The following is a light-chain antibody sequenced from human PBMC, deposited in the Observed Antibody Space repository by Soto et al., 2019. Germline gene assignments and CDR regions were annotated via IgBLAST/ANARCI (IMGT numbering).Light chain of an antibody. V-gene: IGKV3-11*01. Sequence: EIVLTHSPATLALSPGERATLSCRASQSVTTYLAWYQQKPGQAPRLLIYDASSRATGIPARFSGSGSGTDFTITISSLEPEDFAFYYCLQRSNWPPLLSLGGGTKVEIK. J-gene: IGKJ4*01. CDR2: DAS. CDR3: LQRSNWPPLLS. CDR1: QSVTTY.